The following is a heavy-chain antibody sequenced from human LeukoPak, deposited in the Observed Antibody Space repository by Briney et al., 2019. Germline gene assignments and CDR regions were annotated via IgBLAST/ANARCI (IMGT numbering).Heavy chain of an antibody. CDR2: IIPIFGTA. CDR3: ARVGRRGATLDYFDY. J-gene: IGHJ4*02. Sequence: GASVKVSCKASGGTFSSYAISWVRQAPGQGLEWMGGIIPIFGTANYAQKFQGRVTITADESTSTAYMELSSLRSEDTAVYYCARVGRRGATLDYFDYWGQGTLVTVSS. CDR1: GGTFSSYA. V-gene: IGHV1-69*13. D-gene: IGHD1-26*01.